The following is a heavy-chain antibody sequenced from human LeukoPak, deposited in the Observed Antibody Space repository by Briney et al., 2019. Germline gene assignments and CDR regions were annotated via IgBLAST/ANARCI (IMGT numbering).Heavy chain of an antibody. CDR2: ISVSGNT. V-gene: IGHV3-23*01. Sequence: GSLRLSCAASGFTLSSYAMSWVRQAPGKGLEWVSAISVSGNTYHADSVKGRFTISRDSSKNTLYLQMNRLRAEDAAVYYCAKAPVTTCSGAYCYPFDYWGQGTLVTVSS. CDR1: GFTLSSYA. D-gene: IGHD2-21*01. J-gene: IGHJ4*02. CDR3: AKAPVTTCSGAYCYPFDY.